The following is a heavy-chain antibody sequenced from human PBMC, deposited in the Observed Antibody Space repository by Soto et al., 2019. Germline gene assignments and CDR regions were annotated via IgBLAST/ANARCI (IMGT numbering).Heavy chain of an antibody. CDR2: ISYDGSNK. D-gene: IGHD3-22*01. V-gene: IGHV3-30*18. CDR1: GFTFSSYG. Sequence: GGSLRLSCAASGFTFSSYGMHWVRQAPGKGLEWVAVISYDGSNKYYEDSVKGRFTISRDNSKNTLYLQMNSLRAEDTAVYYCAKVGHYYDSPRAEYFQHWGQGTLVTVSS. J-gene: IGHJ1*01. CDR3: AKVGHYYDSPRAEYFQH.